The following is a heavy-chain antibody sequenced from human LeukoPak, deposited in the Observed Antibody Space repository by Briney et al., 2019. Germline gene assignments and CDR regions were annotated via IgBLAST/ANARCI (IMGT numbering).Heavy chain of an antibody. CDR2: ISSSGSTI. CDR3: ATGGNSLAY. Sequence: GGSLRLSCAASGFTFSSYEMNWVRQAPGTGLEWVSTISSSGSTIYYADSVKGRFTISRDNAKKSLSLQMNSLRAEDTAVYYCATGGNSLAYWGQGTLVTVSS. D-gene: IGHD1-26*01. V-gene: IGHV3-48*03. CDR1: GFTFSSYE. J-gene: IGHJ4*02.